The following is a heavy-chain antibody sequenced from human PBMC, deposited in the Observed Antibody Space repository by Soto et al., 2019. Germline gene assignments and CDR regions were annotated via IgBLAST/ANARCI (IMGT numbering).Heavy chain of an antibody. CDR1: GGSISSYY. J-gene: IGHJ6*02. Sequence: PSETLSLTCTVSGGSISSYYWSWIRQPPGKGLEWIGYIYYSGSTNYNPSLKSRVTISVDTSKNQFSLKLSSVTAADTAVYYCARVSGSYYYGMDVWGQGTTVTV. CDR2: IYYSGST. V-gene: IGHV4-59*12. CDR3: ARVSGSYYYGMDV. D-gene: IGHD1-26*01.